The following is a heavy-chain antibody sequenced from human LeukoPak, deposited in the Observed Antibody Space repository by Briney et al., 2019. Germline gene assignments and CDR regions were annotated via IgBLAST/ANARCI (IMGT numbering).Heavy chain of an antibody. CDR1: GLTFSNYW. CDR3: ARDGFGTGSN. CDR2: IKQDGSEK. V-gene: IGHV3-7*03. J-gene: IGHJ4*02. Sequence: GGSLRLSCAASGLTFSNYWMDWVRQAPGKGLEWVANIKQDGSEKNYVDSVEGRFIISRDNAKNSLYLQMNTLRADDTAVYYCARDGFGTGSNWGQGTLVTVSS. D-gene: IGHD3-16*01.